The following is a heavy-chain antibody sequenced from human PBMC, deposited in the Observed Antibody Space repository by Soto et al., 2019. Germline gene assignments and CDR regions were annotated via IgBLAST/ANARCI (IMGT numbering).Heavy chain of an antibody. V-gene: IGHV1-8*01. CDR3: ARAPYYDILTGYYTDC. CDR1: GYTFTSYD. Sequence: ASVKVSCKASGYTFTSYDINWVRQATGQGLEWMGWMNPNSGNTGYAQKFQGRVTMTRNTSISTAYMELSSLRSEDTAVYYCARAPYYDILTGYYTDCWGPGTLVTVSS. J-gene: IGHJ4*02. D-gene: IGHD3-9*01. CDR2: MNPNSGNT.